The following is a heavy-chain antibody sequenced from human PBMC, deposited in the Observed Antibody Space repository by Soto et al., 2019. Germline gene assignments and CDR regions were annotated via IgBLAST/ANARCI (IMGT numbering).Heavy chain of an antibody. CDR3: ASALNSSGPYYYYYGMDV. V-gene: IGHV1-18*01. D-gene: IGHD6-25*01. CDR1: GYTFTSYG. J-gene: IGHJ6*02. CDR2: ISAYNGNT. Sequence: QVQLVQSGAEVKKPGASVKVSCKASGYTFTSYGISWVRQAPGQGLEWMGWISAYNGNTNYAQKLQGRVTMTTDTSTSTAYRELRSRRSDDTAVYYCASALNSSGPYYYYYGMDVWGQGTTVTVSS.